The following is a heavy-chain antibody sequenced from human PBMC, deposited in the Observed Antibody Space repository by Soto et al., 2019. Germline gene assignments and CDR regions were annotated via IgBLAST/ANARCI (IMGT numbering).Heavy chain of an antibody. CDR1: GGSFSGYY. D-gene: IGHD1-20*01. CDR2: INHSGST. Sequence: SETLSLTCAVYGGSFSGYYWSWIRQPPGKGLEWIGEINHSGSTNYNPSLKSRVTISVDTSKNQFSLKLSSVTAADTAVYYCARAKSNGNWNYSDYWGQGTLVTVSS. V-gene: IGHV4-34*01. J-gene: IGHJ4*02. CDR3: ARAKSNGNWNYSDY.